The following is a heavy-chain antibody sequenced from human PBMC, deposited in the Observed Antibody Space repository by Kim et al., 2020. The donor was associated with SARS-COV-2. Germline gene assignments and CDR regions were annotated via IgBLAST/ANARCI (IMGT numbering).Heavy chain of an antibody. CDR1: GYSFTSYW. V-gene: IGHV5-51*01. Sequence: GESLKISCKGSGYSFTSYWIGWVRQMPGKGLEWMGIIYPGDSDTRYSPSFQGQVTISADKSISTAYLQWSSLKASDTAMYYCARGGVDTAMDPAFDIWGQETMVTVSS. CDR3: ARGGVDTAMDPAFDI. CDR2: IYPGDSDT. J-gene: IGHJ3*02. D-gene: IGHD5-18*01.